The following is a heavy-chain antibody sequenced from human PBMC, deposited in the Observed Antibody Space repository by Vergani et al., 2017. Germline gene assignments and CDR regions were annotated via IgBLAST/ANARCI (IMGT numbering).Heavy chain of an antibody. CDR3: AKGMQQLVFDYYYYGMDV. J-gene: IGHJ6*02. CDR1: GFTFSSYG. V-gene: IGHV3-30*02. Sequence: QVQLVESGGGVVQPGGSLRLSCAASGFTFSSYGMHWVRQAPGKGLEWVAFIRYDGSNKYYADSGKGRFTISRDNSKNTLYLQMNSLRAEDTAVYYCAKGMQQLVFDYYYYGMDVWGQGTTVTVSS. D-gene: IGHD6-13*01. CDR2: IRYDGSNK.